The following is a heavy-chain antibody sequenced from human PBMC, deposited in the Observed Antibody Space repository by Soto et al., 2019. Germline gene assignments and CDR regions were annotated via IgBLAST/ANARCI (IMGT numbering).Heavy chain of an antibody. Sequence: QVQLVQSGAEVKKPGASVKVSCKASGYTFTGYYMHWVRQAPGQGPEWMGWINPNSGGTNYAQKFQGWVTMTRDTSISTAYMELSRLRSDYTAVYYCARGGAERKYNWFDPWGQGPLVTVSS. V-gene: IGHV1-2*04. CDR1: GYTFTGYY. CDR2: INPNSGGT. D-gene: IGHD1-1*01. CDR3: ARGGAERKYNWFDP. J-gene: IGHJ5*02.